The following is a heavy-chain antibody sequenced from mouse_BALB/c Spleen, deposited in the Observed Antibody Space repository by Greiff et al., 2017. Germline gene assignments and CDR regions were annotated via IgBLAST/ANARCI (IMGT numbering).Heavy chain of an antibody. Sequence: QVHVKQSGPELVRPGVSVKISCKGSGYTFTDYAMHWVKQSHAKSLEWIGVISTYSGNTNYNQKFKGKATMTVDKSSSTAYMELARLTSEDSAIYYCAHPRPDGYYWYFDVWGAGTTVTVSS. CDR2: ISTYSGNT. V-gene: IGHV1-67*01. CDR1: GYTFTDYA. J-gene: IGHJ1*01. CDR3: AHPRPDGYYWYFDV. D-gene: IGHD2-3*01.